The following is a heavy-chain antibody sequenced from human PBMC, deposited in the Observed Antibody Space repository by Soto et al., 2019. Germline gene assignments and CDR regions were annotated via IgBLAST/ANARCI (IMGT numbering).Heavy chain of an antibody. CDR1: RFTFSKYW. CDR2: ISPAGSEK. CDR3: ARDQGYRDY. Sequence: EVQLVESGGGLVQPGGSLRLSCAASRFTFSKYWMSWVRQAPGKGPEWVANISPAGSEKVYVGSVKGRFTISRDNAENSLFLQMNSLRAEDTAVYYCARDQGYRDYWGQGAPVTVSS. D-gene: IGHD3-16*02. J-gene: IGHJ4*02. V-gene: IGHV3-7*01.